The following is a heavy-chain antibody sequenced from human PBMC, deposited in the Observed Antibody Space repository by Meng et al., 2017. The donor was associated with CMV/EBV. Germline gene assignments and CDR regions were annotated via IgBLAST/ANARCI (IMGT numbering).Heavy chain of an antibody. CDR1: GFTFSDYY. D-gene: IGHD5-18*01. CDR3: ATDSYGYSNAFDI. CDR2: ISSSGSTI. Sequence: AAYGFTFSDYYMRWIRQAPGKGLEWVSYISSSGSTIYYADSVKGRFTISRDNAKNSLYLQMNSLRAEDTAVYYCATDSYGYSNAFDIWGQGTMVTVSS. V-gene: IGHV3-11*01. J-gene: IGHJ3*02.